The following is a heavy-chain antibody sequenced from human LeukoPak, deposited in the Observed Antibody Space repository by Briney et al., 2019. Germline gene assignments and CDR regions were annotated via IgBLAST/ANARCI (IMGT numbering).Heavy chain of an antibody. CDR3: VCTLGYCSSTSCHAPFDP. CDR1: GGSISRSSY. J-gene: IGHJ5*02. V-gene: IGHV4-39*01. D-gene: IGHD2-2*01. CDR2: IYYSGIT. Sequence: SETLSLTCTVSGGSISRSSYWGWIRQPPGKGLEWIGTIYYSGITHYNPSLKSRVTISVDTSKNEFSLKLSSVAAADSALYYCVCTLGYCSSTSCHAPFDPWGQGTVATVSS.